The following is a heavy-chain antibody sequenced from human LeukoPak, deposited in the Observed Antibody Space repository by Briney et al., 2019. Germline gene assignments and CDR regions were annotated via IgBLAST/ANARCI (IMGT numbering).Heavy chain of an antibody. CDR1: GGSFSGYY. V-gene: IGHV4-34*01. CDR3: ARLLGYCSSTSCRTDY. Sequence: SETLSLTCAVYGGSFSGYYWSWIRQPPGKGLEWIGEINHSGSTNYNPSLKSRVTISVDTSKNQFSLKLSSVTAADTAVYYCARLLGYCSSTSCRTDYWGQGTLVTVSS. J-gene: IGHJ4*02. CDR2: INHSGST. D-gene: IGHD2-2*01.